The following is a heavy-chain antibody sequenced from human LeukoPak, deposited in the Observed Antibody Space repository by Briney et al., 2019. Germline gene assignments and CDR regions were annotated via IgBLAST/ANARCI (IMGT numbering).Heavy chain of an antibody. CDR1: GFTFSSYA. V-gene: IGHV3-23*01. Sequence: GGSLRLSCAASGFTFSSYAMSWVRQAPGKGLEWVSAISGSGGSTYYADSVKGRFTISRDDSKNTLYLQMNSLRAEDTAVYYCAKDHGSSWPSASYYYYGMDVWGQGTTVTVSS. CDR3: AKDHGSSWPSASYYYYGMDV. CDR2: ISGSGGST. D-gene: IGHD6-13*01. J-gene: IGHJ6*02.